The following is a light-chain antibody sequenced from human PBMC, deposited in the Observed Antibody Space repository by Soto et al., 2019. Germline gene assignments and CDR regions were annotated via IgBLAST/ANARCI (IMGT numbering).Light chain of an antibody. J-gene: IGKJ1*01. CDR3: QQSDTLWT. CDR1: QSIHTW. Sequence: LSASVGDRVTITCRASQSIHTWLAWYQQKPGKAPKLLIYDASNLESGVPSRFSGSGSGTEFTLTISSLQPDDFATYYCQQSDTLWTFGQGTKVDIK. V-gene: IGKV1-5*01. CDR2: DAS.